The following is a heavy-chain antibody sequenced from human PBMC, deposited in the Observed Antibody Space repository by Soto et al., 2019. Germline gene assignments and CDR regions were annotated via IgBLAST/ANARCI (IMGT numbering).Heavy chain of an antibody. CDR3: ARGRITMVRGANWFDP. D-gene: IGHD3-10*01. Sequence: PSETLSLTCAVYVGSFSGYYWSWIRQPPGKGLEWIGEINHSGSTNYNPSLKSRVTISVDTSKNQFSLKLSSVTAADTAVYYCARGRITMVRGANWFDPWGQGTLVTVSS. V-gene: IGHV4-34*01. J-gene: IGHJ5*02. CDR2: INHSGST. CDR1: VGSFSGYY.